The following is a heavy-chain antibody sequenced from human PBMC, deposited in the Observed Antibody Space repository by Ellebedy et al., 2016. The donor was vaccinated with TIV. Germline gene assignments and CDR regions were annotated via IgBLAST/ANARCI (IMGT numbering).Heavy chain of an antibody. CDR3: ARDLWGSYDAFDI. CDR1: GFTFSSYG. J-gene: IGHJ3*02. V-gene: IGHV3-33*01. CDR2: IWYDGSNK. Sequence: GGSLRLSXAASGFTFSSYGMHWVRQAPGKGLEWVAVIWYDGSNKYYADSVKGRFTISRDNSKNTLYLQMNSLRAEDTAVYYCARDLWGSYDAFDIWGQGTMVTVSS. D-gene: IGHD7-27*01.